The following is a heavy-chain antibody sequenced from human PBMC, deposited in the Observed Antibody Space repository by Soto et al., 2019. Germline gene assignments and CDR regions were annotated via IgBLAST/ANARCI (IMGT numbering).Heavy chain of an antibody. CDR3: ARGRGWRDY. CDR2: MNPNNGYT. CDR1: GYTFTSDD. V-gene: IGHV1-8*01. J-gene: IGHJ4*02. Sequence: GXSEEVSLKTSGYTFTSDDIHWVRQATGQGLEWMGWMNPNNGYTDYAQKFQGRVTMTRDTSLSTAYMELSSLTSDDTAVYYCARGRGWRDYWGQGTLVTVSS. D-gene: IGHD6-19*01.